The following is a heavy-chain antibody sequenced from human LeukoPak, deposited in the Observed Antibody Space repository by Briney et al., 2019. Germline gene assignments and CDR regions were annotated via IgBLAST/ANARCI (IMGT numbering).Heavy chain of an antibody. J-gene: IGHJ5*02. D-gene: IGHD1-26*01. CDR1: GFTFSSYS. V-gene: IGHV3-21*01. CDR2: ISSSSSYI. Sequence: GGSLRLSCAASGFTFSSYSMNWVRQAPGKGLEWVSSISSSSSYIYYADSVKGRFTISRDNAKNSLYLQMNSLRAEDTAVYYCARDKVGATSRNWFDPWDQGTLVTVSS. CDR3: ARDKVGATSRNWFDP.